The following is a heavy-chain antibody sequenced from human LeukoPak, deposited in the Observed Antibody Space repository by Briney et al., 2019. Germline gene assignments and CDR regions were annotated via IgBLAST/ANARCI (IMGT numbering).Heavy chain of an antibody. CDR3: ARKGSSSWYSDAFDI. CDR2: IYTSGST. Sequence: SETLSLTCTVSGGSISSGSYYWSWIRQPAGKGLEWIGRIYTSGSTNYNPSLKSRVTISVDTSKNQFSLKLSSVTAADTAVYYCARKGSSSWYSDAFDIWGQGTVVTVSS. D-gene: IGHD6-13*01. J-gene: IGHJ3*02. CDR1: GGSISSGSYY. V-gene: IGHV4-61*02.